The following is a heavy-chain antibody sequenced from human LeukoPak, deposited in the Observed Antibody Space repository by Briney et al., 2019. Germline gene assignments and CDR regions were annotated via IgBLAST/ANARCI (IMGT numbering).Heavy chain of an antibody. J-gene: IGHJ2*01. CDR1: GFSFDDYA. V-gene: IGHV3-20*04. Sequence: GGSLRLSCAASGFSFDDYAMSWVRQAPGQGLGWVSGINCSGVSTGYADSLKGRFTISRDNTKNCLFLQLNSLRAEDTAFYYCAKGKDTLNPYWYFDVWGRGTLVSVSS. CDR3: AKGKDTLNPYWYFDV. D-gene: IGHD5-18*01. CDR2: INCSGVST.